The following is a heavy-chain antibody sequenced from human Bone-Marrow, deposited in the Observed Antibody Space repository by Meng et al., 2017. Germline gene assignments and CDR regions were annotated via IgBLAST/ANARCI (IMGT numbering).Heavy chain of an antibody. CDR3: ARVPTLGLQGDY. D-gene: IGHD5-24*01. J-gene: IGHJ4*02. V-gene: IGHV3-21*05. CDR2: ISSSSSYI. CDR1: GFTFSSYE. Sequence: GESLKISCAASGFTFSSYEMNWVRQAPGKGLEWVSYISSSSSYIYYADSVKGRFTISRDNAKNSLYLQMNSLRAEDTAVYYCARVPTLGLQGDYWGQGTLVTVSS.